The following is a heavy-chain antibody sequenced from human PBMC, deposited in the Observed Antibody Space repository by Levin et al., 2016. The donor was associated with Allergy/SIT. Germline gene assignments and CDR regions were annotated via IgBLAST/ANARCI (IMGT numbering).Heavy chain of an antibody. CDR2: ISSSSSYI. V-gene: IGHV3-21*01. Sequence: LSLTCAASGFTFSSYSMNWVRQAPGKGLEWVSSISSSSSYIYYADSVKGRFTISRDNAKNSLYLQMNSLRAEDTAVYYCARDQEVLGDYYGSGISMDVWGQGTTVTVSS. D-gene: IGHD3-10*01. CDR1: GFTFSSYS. CDR3: ARDQEVLGDYYGSGISMDV. J-gene: IGHJ6*02.